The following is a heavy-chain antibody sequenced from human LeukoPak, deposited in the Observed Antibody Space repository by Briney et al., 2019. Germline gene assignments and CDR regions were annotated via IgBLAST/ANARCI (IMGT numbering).Heavy chain of an antibody. CDR3: AKLVGATGLSPSDY. J-gene: IGHJ4*02. V-gene: IGHV3-23*01. D-gene: IGHD1-26*01. CDR1: GFTFSSYN. CDR2: ISGGGGTT. Sequence: GGSLRLSCAASGFTFSSYNMNWVRQAPGKGLEWVSAISGGGGTTYYADSVKGRFTISRDNSKNTLYLQMNSLRAEDTAVYYCAKLVGATGLSPSDYWGQGTLVTVSS.